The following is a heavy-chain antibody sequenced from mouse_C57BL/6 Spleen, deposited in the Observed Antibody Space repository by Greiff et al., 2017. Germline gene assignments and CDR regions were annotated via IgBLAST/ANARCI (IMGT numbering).Heavy chain of an antibody. CDR2: ISSGSSTI. CDR1: GFTFSDYG. D-gene: IGHD1-1*01. J-gene: IGHJ3*01. CDR3: AGNYGRRACEFAY. Sequence: EVQRVESGGGLVKPGGSLKLSCAASGFTFSDYGMHWVRQAPEKGLEWVAYISSGSSTIYYADTVKGRFTISRDNAKNTLFLRVTSLRSEDTAMYYCAGNYGRRACEFAYWGQGTMVTVSA. V-gene: IGHV5-17*01.